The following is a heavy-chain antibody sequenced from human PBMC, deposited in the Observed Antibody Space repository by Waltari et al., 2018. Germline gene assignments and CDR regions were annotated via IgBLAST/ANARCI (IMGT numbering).Heavy chain of an antibody. J-gene: IGHJ4*02. CDR2: ISGGGATT. V-gene: IGHV3-23*01. D-gene: IGHD5-12*01. CDR3: AKAFRGYSGSYFDY. Sequence: EVQLLESGGGLVQPGGSLRLPCATSGFSFGGFAMNWVRQAPGKGLECVSGISGGGATTYYANSVRGRFTISRDNSKNTLSLEMNGLRAEDTAVYYCAKAFRGYSGSYFDYWGQGAPVTVSS. CDR1: GFSFGGFA.